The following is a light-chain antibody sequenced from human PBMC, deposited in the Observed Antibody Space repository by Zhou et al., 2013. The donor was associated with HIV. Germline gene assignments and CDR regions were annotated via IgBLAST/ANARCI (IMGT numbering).Light chain of an antibody. CDR3: QQYNRWPPLT. CDR1: QGASE. V-gene: IGKV3-15*01. CDR2: DAS. J-gene: IGKJ4*01. Sequence: VLTQSPATLPLFPGERATLSCRTSQGASESSLAWYQQRPGQAPRLLIYDASTRATGVPVRFSGSGSGTEFTLTIAGLQSEDVAVYYCQQYNRWPPLTFGGGTQVEIK.